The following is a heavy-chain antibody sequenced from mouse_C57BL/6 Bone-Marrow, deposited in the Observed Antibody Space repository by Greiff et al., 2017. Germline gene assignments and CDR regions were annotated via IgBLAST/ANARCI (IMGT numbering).Heavy chain of an antibody. D-gene: IGHD1-1*01. Sequence: QVHVQQPGAELVMPGASVKLSCKASGYTFTSYWMHWVKQRPGQGLEWIGEIDPSDSYTNYNQKFKGKSTLTVDKSSSTAYMQLSSLTSEDSAVYYSARSEDTTVVAKWDFDVWGTGTTVTVSS. V-gene: IGHV1-69*01. CDR1: GYTFTSYW. CDR2: IDPSDSYT. CDR3: ARSEDTTVVAKWDFDV. J-gene: IGHJ1*03.